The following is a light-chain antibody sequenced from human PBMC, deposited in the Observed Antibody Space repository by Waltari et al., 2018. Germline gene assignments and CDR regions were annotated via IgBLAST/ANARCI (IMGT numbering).Light chain of an antibody. CDR3: HHYADSLWT. V-gene: IGKV3-20*01. CDR1: RNIDSRY. CDR2: DTS. Sequence: IVLTQSPGPLSLSPGETATLSCRASRNIDSRYLAWFPQKPGKAPRLLIYDTSNRAAGIPDRFSVSGSGTDFSLTISGLAPEDLAVYYCHHYADSLWTFGQGTKVEIK. J-gene: IGKJ1*01.